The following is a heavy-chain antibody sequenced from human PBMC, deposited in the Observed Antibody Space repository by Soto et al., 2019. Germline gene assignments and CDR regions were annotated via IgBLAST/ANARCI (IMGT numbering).Heavy chain of an antibody. V-gene: IGHV1-24*01. CDR1: GYTITDIS. CDR3: ARDRHYYDSGGYYVSNNWFDP. D-gene: IGHD3-22*01. Sequence: ASVKLSCKVSGYTITDISMHWVRQAPKKGLEWMGGFDPEDGETIYAQKFQGRVTMTEDTSTDTAYMELSSLRDEDTAVYYCARDRHYYDSGGYYVSNNWFDPWGQGTLVTVSS. CDR2: FDPEDGET. J-gene: IGHJ5*02.